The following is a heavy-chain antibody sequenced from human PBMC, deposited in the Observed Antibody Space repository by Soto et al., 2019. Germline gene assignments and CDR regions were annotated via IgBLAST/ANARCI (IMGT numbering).Heavy chain of an antibody. CDR1: GGSISSGGYY. V-gene: IGHV4-31*03. D-gene: IGHD3-16*02. CDR2: IYYSGST. CDR3: AGTLSFGGVIAHAFDI. J-gene: IGHJ3*02. Sequence: TSETLSLTCTVSGGSISSGGYYWSWIRQHPGKGLEWIGYIYYSGSTYYNPSLKSRVTISVDTSKNQFSLKLSSVTAADTAVYYCAGTLSFGGVIAHAFDIWGQGTMVTVSS.